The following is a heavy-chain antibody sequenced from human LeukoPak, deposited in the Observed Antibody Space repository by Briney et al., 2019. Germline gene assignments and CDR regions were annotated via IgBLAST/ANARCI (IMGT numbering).Heavy chain of an antibody. D-gene: IGHD5-24*01. V-gene: IGHV3-11*01. CDR2: ISSSGSTI. Sequence: PGGSLRLSCAASGFTFSDYYMSRIPQAPGKGLEWVSYISSSGSTIYYADSVKGRFTISRDNAKNSLYLQMNSLRAEDTAVYYCARDQGWLPPNDAFDIWGQGTMVTVSS. CDR1: GFTFSDYY. J-gene: IGHJ3*02. CDR3: ARDQGWLPPNDAFDI.